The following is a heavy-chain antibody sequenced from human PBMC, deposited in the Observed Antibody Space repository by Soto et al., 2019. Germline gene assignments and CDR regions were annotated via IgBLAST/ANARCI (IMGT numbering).Heavy chain of an antibody. CDR3: AKILGIAVAGDRDY. V-gene: IGHV3-23*01. Sequence: EVQLLESGGGLVQPGGSLRLSCAASGFTFSSYAMSWVRQAPGKGLEWVSAISGSGGSTYYADSVKGRFTISRDNSKNTLYMQMNSLRAEDTAVYYCAKILGIAVAGDRDYWGQGTLVTVSS. CDR2: ISGSGGST. J-gene: IGHJ4*02. CDR1: GFTFSSYA. D-gene: IGHD6-19*01.